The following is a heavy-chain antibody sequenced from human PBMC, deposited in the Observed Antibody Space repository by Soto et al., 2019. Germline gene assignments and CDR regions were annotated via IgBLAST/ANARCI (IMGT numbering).Heavy chain of an antibody. Sequence: QVQLVQSGAEVKKPGSSVRVSCKASGGTFNSYAINWVRQAPGQGLEWMGGIGPFFTTANYAQKFQGRVTITADESTSTAHMELSRLRSEDTAVYYCARGGYCSSHRFDYWGQGTLVTVSS. V-gene: IGHV1-69*01. D-gene: IGHD6-6*01. CDR3: ARGGYCSSHRFDY. J-gene: IGHJ4*02. CDR2: IGPFFTTA. CDR1: GGTFNSYA.